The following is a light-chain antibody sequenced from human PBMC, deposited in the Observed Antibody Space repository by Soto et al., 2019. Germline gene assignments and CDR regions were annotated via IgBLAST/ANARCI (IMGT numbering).Light chain of an antibody. V-gene: IGKV3-20*01. CDR1: QSVASNY. J-gene: IGKJ4*01. CDR2: DAS. Sequence: EIVLTQSPGTLSLSPGERATLSCRASQSVASNYLGWYQQKPGQAPRVLIFDASIRATGIPDRFSASGSGSDFTLTISRLEPDDFAVYYCHQYDSLPLTFGGGTK. CDR3: HQYDSLPLT.